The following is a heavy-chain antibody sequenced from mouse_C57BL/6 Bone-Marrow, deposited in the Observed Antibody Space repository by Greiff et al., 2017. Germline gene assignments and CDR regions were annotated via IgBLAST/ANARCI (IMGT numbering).Heavy chain of an antibody. CDR2: IYPGSGNT. CDR1: GYTFTDYY. Sequence: VKLQESGAELVRPGASVKLSCKASGYTFTDYYINWVKQRPGQGLEWIARIYPGSGNTYYNEKFKGKATLTAEKSSSTAYMQLSSLTSEDSAVYFCAREDYWGQGTLVTVSA. V-gene: IGHV1-76*01. CDR3: AREDY. J-gene: IGHJ3*01.